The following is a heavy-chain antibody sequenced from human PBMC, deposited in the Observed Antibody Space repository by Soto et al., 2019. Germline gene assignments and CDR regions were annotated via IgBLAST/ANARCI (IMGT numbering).Heavy chain of an antibody. CDR1: GYTFTSYG. J-gene: IGHJ5*02. V-gene: IGHV1-18*01. CDR2: ISAYNGNT. D-gene: IGHD3-10*01. CDR3: ARDLWRWTTSGNNWYDP. Sequence: ASVKVSCKASGYTFTSYGISWVRQAPEQGLEWMGWISAYNGNTNYAQKLQGRVTMTTDTSTSTAYMELRSLRSDDTAVYYCARDLWRWTTSGNNWYDPGGQGTLVTVAS.